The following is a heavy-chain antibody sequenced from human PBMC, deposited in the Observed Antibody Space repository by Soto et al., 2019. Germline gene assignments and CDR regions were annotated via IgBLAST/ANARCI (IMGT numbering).Heavy chain of an antibody. Sequence: PSETLSLTCAVYGGSFSGYYWSWSSQPPGKGLEWIGEINHSGSTNYNPSLKSRVTISVDTSKNQFSLKLSSVTAADTAVYYCARGKDRYNWKSYFDYWGQGTLVTVSS. CDR2: INHSGST. CDR1: GGSFSGYY. D-gene: IGHD1-20*01. V-gene: IGHV4-34*01. CDR3: ARGKDRYNWKSYFDY. J-gene: IGHJ4*02.